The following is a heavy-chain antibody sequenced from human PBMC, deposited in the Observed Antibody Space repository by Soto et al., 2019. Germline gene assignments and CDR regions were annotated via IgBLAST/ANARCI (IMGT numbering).Heavy chain of an antibody. CDR2: IYSGDSDT. Sequence: GASLKISCKGSGYSFASNWVAWVRQMPEKGLGWIGTIYSGDSDTKYSSAFRGHVTISADTSVSTAYLQWRSLEATDSAIYYCARYSGSYWHYLDVGGQGTLVTVS. D-gene: IGHD1-26*01. V-gene: IGHV5-51*01. J-gene: IGHJ4*02. CDR3: ARYSGSYWHYLDV. CDR1: GYSFASNW.